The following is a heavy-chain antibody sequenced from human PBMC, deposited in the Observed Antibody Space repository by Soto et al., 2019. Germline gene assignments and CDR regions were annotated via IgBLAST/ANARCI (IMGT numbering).Heavy chain of an antibody. Sequence: EVQLLESGGGLIQPGGSLRLSCAASGFSFSNYAMSWVRQPPGKGLEWVSTITGNGGTTYYADSVKGRFTISRDNSKNTPYLQMNSLRDEDTALYDCAKVGLRLGGDYWGQGTLVTVSS. J-gene: IGHJ4*02. CDR3: AKVGLRLGGDY. D-gene: IGHD3-16*01. CDR2: ITGNGGTT. CDR1: GFSFSNYA. V-gene: IGHV3-23*01.